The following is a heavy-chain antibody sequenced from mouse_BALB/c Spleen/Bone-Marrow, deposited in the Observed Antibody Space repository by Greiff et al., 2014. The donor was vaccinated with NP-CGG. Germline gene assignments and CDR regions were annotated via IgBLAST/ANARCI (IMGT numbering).Heavy chain of an antibody. Sequence: EVQLVESGGGLVKPGGSLKLSCAASGFTLSDYYMYRVRQTPEKRLEWVATISDGGSYTYYPDSVKGRFTISRDNAKNNLYLQMSSLKSEDTAMYYCARDRRITTATYAMDYWGQGTSVTVSS. J-gene: IGHJ4*01. V-gene: IGHV5-4*02. D-gene: IGHD1-2*01. CDR2: ISDGGSYT. CDR3: ARDRRITTATYAMDY. CDR1: GFTLSDYY.